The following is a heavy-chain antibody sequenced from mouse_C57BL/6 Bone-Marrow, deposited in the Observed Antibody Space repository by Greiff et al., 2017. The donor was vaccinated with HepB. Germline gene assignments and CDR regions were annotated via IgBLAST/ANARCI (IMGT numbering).Heavy chain of an antibody. J-gene: IGHJ4*01. V-gene: IGHV5-6*02. CDR1: GFTFSSYG. CDR3: ARRSITTVVALYYAMDY. CDR2: ISSGGSYT. D-gene: IGHD1-1*01. Sequence: EVKLMESGGDLVKPGGSLKLSCAASGFTFSSYGMSWVRQTPDKRLEWVATISSGGSYTYYPDSVKGRFTISRDNAKNTLYLQMSSLKSEDTAMYYCARRSITTVVALYYAMDYWGQGTSVTVSS.